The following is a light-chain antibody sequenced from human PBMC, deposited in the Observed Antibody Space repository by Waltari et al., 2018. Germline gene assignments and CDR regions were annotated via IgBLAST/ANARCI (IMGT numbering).Light chain of an antibody. CDR2: MAS. CDR1: QSLSSR. V-gene: IGKV1-5*03. J-gene: IGKJ2*01. Sequence: DIQMTQSPSTLSASVGDRVTITCRARQSLSSRLAWYQQKPGKAPKLLIYMASSLESGVPSRFSGSGSGTEFTLTISSLQPDDFATYYCQQYNSYPLTFGQGTKLEIK. CDR3: QQYNSYPLT.